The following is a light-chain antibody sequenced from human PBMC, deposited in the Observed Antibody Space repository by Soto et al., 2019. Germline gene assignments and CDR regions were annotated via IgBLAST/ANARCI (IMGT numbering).Light chain of an antibody. Sequence: QSALTQPASVSGSPGQSITISCTGSGRDIGAYDYVSWYQQHPGKAPKLMIYEVSNRPSGVSNRFSGSKSGNTASLTISGLQAEDEADYYCSSYTSSSTPLVFGTGTKVTVL. CDR2: EVS. CDR3: SSYTSSSTPLV. V-gene: IGLV2-14*01. J-gene: IGLJ1*01. CDR1: GRDIGAYDY.